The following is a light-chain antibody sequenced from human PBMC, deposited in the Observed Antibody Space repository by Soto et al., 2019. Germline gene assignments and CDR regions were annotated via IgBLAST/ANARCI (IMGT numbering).Light chain of an antibody. CDR2: GAS. CDR3: QQYNHGWT. Sequence: DIKMTQSPSTLSASVGDTVTITCRASQPITTWLAWYQQRPGNAPKLLIYGASTLQSGVASRFTGGGSGTDFTLTISSLQPDDFGTYYCQQYNHGWTFGQGTKVEVK. V-gene: IGKV1-5*03. CDR1: QPITTW. J-gene: IGKJ1*01.